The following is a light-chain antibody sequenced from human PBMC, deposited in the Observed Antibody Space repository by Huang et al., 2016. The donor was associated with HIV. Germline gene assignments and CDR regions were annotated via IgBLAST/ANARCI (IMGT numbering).Light chain of an antibody. CDR3: QQYNNWPRT. V-gene: IGKV3-15*01. J-gene: IGKJ1*01. CDR2: AAS. Sequence: EIVMTQSPATLSVSPGERATLSCRASQSVSSNLAWYQQKPGQAPRLLIYAASTRATGIPARFSGSGSGTEFTLTISSLQSGDFAVYYCQQYNNWPRTFGQGTKVEIK. CDR1: QSVSSN.